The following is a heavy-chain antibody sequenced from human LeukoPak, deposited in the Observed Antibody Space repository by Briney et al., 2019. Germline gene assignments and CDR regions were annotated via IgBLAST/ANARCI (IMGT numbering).Heavy chain of an antibody. Sequence: SETLSLTCTVSGDSTSSDRYYGGWVRQPPGKGLEWIGNIYYSGSTYYNPSLKSRVTMSVDTSKNQFFLKLNSVTAADTAVYYCARLKMWIQPFDYWGQGTLVTVSS. J-gene: IGHJ4*02. CDR2: IYYSGST. V-gene: IGHV4-39*01. CDR1: GDSTSSDRYY. D-gene: IGHD5-18*01. CDR3: ARLKMWIQPFDY.